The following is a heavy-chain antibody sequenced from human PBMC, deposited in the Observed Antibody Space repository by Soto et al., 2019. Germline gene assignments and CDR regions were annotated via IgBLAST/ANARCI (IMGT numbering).Heavy chain of an antibody. V-gene: IGHV1-69*13. CDR3: ASVAANDTAYSHYGMDV. J-gene: IGHJ6*02. D-gene: IGHD2-15*01. Sequence: SVKVSCKASGGTFSSYAISWVRQAPGQGLEWMGGIIPIFGTANYAQKFQGRVTITADESTSTAYMELSSLRSEDTAVYYCASVAANDTAYSHYGMDVWGQGTTVTVSS. CDR2: IIPIFGTA. CDR1: GGTFSSYA.